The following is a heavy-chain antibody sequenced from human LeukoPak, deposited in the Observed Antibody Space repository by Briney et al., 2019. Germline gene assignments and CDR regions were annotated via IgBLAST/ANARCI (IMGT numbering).Heavy chain of an antibody. CDR3: VRDRGYCSGGTCYALWDY. J-gene: IGHJ4*02. CDR2: IKEDGGEK. CDR1: GFTFSDYY. D-gene: IGHD2-15*01. V-gene: IGHV3-7*01. Sequence: GGSLRLSCAASGFTFSDYYMSWIRQAPGKGLEWVAHIKEDGGEKHYVDPVKGRFTISRDNAKNSLYLQMNSLRAEDTAMYYCVRDRGYCSGGTCYALWDYWGQGTLVTVSS.